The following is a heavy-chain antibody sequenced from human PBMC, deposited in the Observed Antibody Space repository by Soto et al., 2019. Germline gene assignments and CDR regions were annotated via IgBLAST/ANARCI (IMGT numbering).Heavy chain of an antibody. CDR1: GLIFSKDW. CDR3: TTDGRSDF. V-gene: IGHV3-15*01. J-gene: IGHJ4*02. Sequence: EVQLVESGGGLVKPGGSLRLSCVASGLIFSKDWMSWVRQAPGKGLEWLGRITSQTDGETTEYAAPVKDRFIISRDDSKNTLYLQMNSLKTEDTAVYYCTTDGRSDFWGQGTLVTVSS. CDR2: ITSQTDGETT.